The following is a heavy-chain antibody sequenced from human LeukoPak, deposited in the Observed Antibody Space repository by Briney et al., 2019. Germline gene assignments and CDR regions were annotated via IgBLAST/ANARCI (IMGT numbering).Heavy chain of an antibody. Sequence: SETLSLTCTVSGGSISNSSYYWGWIRQPPGKGLEWIGSIYYSGSTYYNPSLKSRVTISVDTSKNQFSLKLSSVTAADTAVYYCARERGRDYGSGSYYFDYWGQGTLVTVSS. CDR1: GGSISNSSYY. CDR2: IYYSGST. CDR3: ARERGRDYGSGSYYFDY. V-gene: IGHV4-39*07. D-gene: IGHD3-10*01. J-gene: IGHJ4*02.